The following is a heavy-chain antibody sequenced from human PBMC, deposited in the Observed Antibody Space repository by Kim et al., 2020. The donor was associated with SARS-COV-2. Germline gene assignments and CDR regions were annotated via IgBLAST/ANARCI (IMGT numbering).Heavy chain of an antibody. J-gene: IGHJ4*02. CDR3: TRGLGGYSLNGY. Sequence: ASVKVSCKASGYSLTDYPINWVRQAPGQGLKWMGYINTNTGRPTYAPDLAGRLVFSWDTSVTTAYLQINGLKAEDTAIYYCTRGLGGYSLNGYWCQGTLVTVSS. CDR1: GYSLTDYP. V-gene: IGHV7-4-1*02. CDR2: INTNTGRP. D-gene: IGHD2-21*02.